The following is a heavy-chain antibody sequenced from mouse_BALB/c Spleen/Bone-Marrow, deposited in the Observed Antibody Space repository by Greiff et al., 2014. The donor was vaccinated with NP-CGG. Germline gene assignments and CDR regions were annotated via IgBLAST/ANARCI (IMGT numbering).Heavy chain of an antibody. Sequence: QVQLQQSGAELAKPGASVKMSCKASGYTFTNYWMHWVKQRPGQGLEWIGYINPSTGYTEYNQKFKDKATLTADKSSSTAYMQLSSRTSEDSAVYYCARRDGSSYSVVYWGQGTMVTVSA. CDR2: INPSTGYT. CDR3: ARRDGSSYSVVY. V-gene: IGHV1-7*01. D-gene: IGHD1-1*01. CDR1: GYTFTNYW. J-gene: IGHJ3*01.